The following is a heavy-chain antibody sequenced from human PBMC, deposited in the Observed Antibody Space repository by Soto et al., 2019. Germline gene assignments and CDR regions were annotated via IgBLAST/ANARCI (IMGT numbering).Heavy chain of an antibody. CDR2: ISGSGGST. CDR1: GFTFSSYA. D-gene: IGHD6-6*01. CDR3: FRSRGYGSSGGSYGMDV. J-gene: IGHJ6*02. V-gene: IGHV3-23*01. Sequence: EVQLLESGGGLVQPGGSLRLSCAASGFTFSSYAMSWVRQAPGKGLEWVSAISGSGGSTYYADSVKGRFTISRDNSKNTLYLQMNGLRAEDTAVYYCFRSRGYGSSGGSYGMDVWGQGTTVTVSS.